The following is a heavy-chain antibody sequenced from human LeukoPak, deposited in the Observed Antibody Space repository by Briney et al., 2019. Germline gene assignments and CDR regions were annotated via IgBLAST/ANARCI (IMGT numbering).Heavy chain of an antibody. J-gene: IGHJ4*02. CDR2: ISSSGSTI. V-gene: IGHV3-48*03. CDR1: GFTFSSYE. CDR3: AREQWLVRQFDY. D-gene: IGHD6-19*01. Sequence: GGSLRLSCAASGFTFSSYEMNWVRQAPGKGLEWVSYISSSGSTIYYADSVKGRFTISRDNAKNSLYLQMNSLRAEDTAAYYCAREQWLVRQFDYWGQGTLVTVSS.